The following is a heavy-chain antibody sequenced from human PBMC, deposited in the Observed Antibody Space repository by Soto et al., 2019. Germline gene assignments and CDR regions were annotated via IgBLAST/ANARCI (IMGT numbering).Heavy chain of an antibody. J-gene: IGHJ4*02. Sequence: QVQLVQSGAEVKKPGSSVKVSCKASVSTFSNYAISWVRQAPGQGLEWMGGFIPVFGTTHYAQKFEGRVTITADDSTNTDMELRGLRSEDTALYYCARSIGSSSFYFDFWGQGTLITVSS. V-gene: IGHV1-69*01. CDR3: ARSIGSSSFYFDF. D-gene: IGHD6-6*01. CDR2: FIPVFGTT. CDR1: VSTFSNYA.